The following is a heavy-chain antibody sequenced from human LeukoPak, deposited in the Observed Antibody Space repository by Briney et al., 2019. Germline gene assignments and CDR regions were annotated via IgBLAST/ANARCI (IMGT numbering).Heavy chain of an antibody. CDR2: ISGSGGST. Sequence: PGGSLRLSCAASGFTFSSYAMSWVRQAPGKGLEWVSAISGSGGSTYYADSVKGRFTISRDNSKNTLYLQMNSLRAEDTAVYYCTTASEVLLWFGDLNFEYWGQGTLVTVSS. V-gene: IGHV3-23*01. CDR1: GFTFSSYA. CDR3: TTASEVLLWFGDLNFEY. J-gene: IGHJ4*02. D-gene: IGHD3-10*01.